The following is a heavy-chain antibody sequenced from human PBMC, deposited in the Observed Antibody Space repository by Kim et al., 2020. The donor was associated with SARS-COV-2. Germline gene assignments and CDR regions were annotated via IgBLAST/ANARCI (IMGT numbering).Heavy chain of an antibody. J-gene: IGHJ6*02. D-gene: IGHD3-22*01. Sequence: ASVKVSCKASGYTFTSYGISWVRQAPGQGLEWMGWISAYNGNTNYAQKLQGRVTMTTDTSTSTAYMELRSLRSDDTAVYYCARRSYYYDSSGYYSYYYYYGMDVWGQGTTVTVSS. CDR2: ISAYNGNT. V-gene: IGHV1-18*01. CDR1: GYTFTSYG. CDR3: ARRSYYYDSSGYYSYYYYYGMDV.